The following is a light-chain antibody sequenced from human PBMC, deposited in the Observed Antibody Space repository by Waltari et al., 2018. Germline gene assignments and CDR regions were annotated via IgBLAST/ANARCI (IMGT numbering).Light chain of an antibody. Sequence: HSALTQPASVSGFPGQSITISCTGTSRDVGGYNYVAWYQQHPGKAPKLMIYDVSNRPSGVSNRFSGSKSGNTASLTISGLQAEDEADYYCSSYISSDTLELFGGGTSLTVL. CDR1: SRDVGGYNY. CDR2: DVS. CDR3: SSYISSDTLEL. J-gene: IGLJ2*01. V-gene: IGLV2-14*03.